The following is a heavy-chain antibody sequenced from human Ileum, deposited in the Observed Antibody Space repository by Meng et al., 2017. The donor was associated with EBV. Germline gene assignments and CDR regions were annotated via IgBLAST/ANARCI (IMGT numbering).Heavy chain of an antibody. J-gene: IGHJ4*02. CDR1: GDSISNEHW. V-gene: IGHV4-4*02. Sequence: QGPLQESGPGLVGPSGTLPLTCSVSGDSISNEHWWSWVRQSPGKGLEWIGEIHHTRGPNYNPSLKSRVIISVDKSNNHFSLRLSAVTAADTAVYYCASNGAFSLDHWGQGTLVTVSS. CDR3: ASNGAFSLDH. D-gene: IGHD2-8*01. CDR2: IHHTRGP.